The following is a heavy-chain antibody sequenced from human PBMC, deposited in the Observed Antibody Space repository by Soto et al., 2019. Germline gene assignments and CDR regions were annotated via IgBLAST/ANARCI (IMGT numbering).Heavy chain of an antibody. CDR3: ARGARAVAGTFYYYGMDV. V-gene: IGHV1-2*04. Sequence: GASGNVSCKASGYTFTGYYMHWVRQAPGQGLEWMGWINPNSGGTNYAQKFQGWVTMTRDTSISTAYMELSRLRSDDTAVYYCARGARAVAGTFYYYGMDVWGQGTTVTVS. J-gene: IGHJ6*02. CDR2: INPNSGGT. CDR1: GYTFTGYY. D-gene: IGHD6-19*01.